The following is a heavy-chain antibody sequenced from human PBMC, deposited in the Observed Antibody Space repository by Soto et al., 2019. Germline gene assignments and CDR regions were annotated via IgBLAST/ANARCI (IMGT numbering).Heavy chain of an antibody. Sequence: HPGGSLRLSCAASGFTFSSYGMHWVRQAPGKGLEWVAVISYDGSNKYYADSVKGRFTISRDNSKNTLYLQMNSLRAEDTAVYYSARDRDSSSWYHSDYYYYYMAVWGKGTTVTVSS. D-gene: IGHD6-13*01. CDR3: ARDRDSSSWYHSDYYYYYMAV. V-gene: IGHV3-30*03. CDR1: GFTFSSYG. CDR2: ISYDGSNK. J-gene: IGHJ6*03.